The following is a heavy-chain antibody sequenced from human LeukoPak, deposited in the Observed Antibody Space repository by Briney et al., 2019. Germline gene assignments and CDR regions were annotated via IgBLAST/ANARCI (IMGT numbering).Heavy chain of an antibody. J-gene: IGHJ4*02. CDR3: ARGRNGYSSSWYVNY. CDR1: GGSFSGYH. V-gene: IGHV4-34*01. D-gene: IGHD6-13*01. Sequence: SETLSLTCAVYGGSFSGYHWSWIRQPPGKGLEWIGEINHSGSTNYNPSLKSRVTISVDTSKNQFSLKLSSVTAADTAVYYCARGRNGYSSSWYVNYWGQGTLVTVSS. CDR2: INHSGST.